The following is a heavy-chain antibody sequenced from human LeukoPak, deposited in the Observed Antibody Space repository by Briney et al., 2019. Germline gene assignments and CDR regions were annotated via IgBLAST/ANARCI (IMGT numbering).Heavy chain of an antibody. CDR2: INPNSGGT. J-gene: IGHJ4*02. V-gene: IGHV1-2*02. CDR1: GYTFMDYD. CDR3: ARDVVGGDFDY. Sequence: GASVKVSRKSSGYTFMDYDMHWVRQAPGKGLDWMGWINPNSGGTNYAQKFQGRVTMTRDTSISTAYMELSRLRSDDTAVYYCARDVVGGDFDYWGQGTLVTVSS. D-gene: IGHD3-10*01.